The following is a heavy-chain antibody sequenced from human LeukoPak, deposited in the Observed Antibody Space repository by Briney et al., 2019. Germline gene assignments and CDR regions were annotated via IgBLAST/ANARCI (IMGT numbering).Heavy chain of an antibody. Sequence: GGSLRLSCAASGFTFSNYGMNWVRQAPGKGLEWVSGISGRGGSTYYADSVKGRFTISRDNSKNTLYLQMNSLRAKDTAVYYCAKSSVVVAPAEYFQHWGQGTLVTVSS. CDR3: AKSSVVVAPAEYFQH. CDR2: ISGRGGST. J-gene: IGHJ1*01. V-gene: IGHV3-23*01. D-gene: IGHD2-15*01. CDR1: GFTFSNYG.